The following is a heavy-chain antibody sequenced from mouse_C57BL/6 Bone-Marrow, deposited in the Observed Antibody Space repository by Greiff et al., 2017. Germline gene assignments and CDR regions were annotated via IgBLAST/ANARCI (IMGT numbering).Heavy chain of an antibody. CDR1: GFTFSNYW. V-gene: IGHV6-3*01. CDR3: SGTYAY. Sequence: EVMLVESGGGLVQPGGSMKLSCVASGFTFSNYWMNWVRQSPATGLEWVAQISLESDNYATHYAESVKGRFTISRDDSKSSVYLQMNNLRAEDTGSYYCSGTYAYWGQGTLVTVSA. J-gene: IGHJ3*01. CDR2: ISLESDNYAT.